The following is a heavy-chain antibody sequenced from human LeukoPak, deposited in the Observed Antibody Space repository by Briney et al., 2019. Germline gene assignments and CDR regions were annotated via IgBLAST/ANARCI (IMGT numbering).Heavy chain of an antibody. CDR1: GFTFSSYS. CDR3: ARVAYCSSTSCYFDY. CDR2: ISSSSSYI. V-gene: IGHV3-21*01. Sequence: GGSLRLSCAASGFTFSSYSMNWVRQAPGKGLEWVTSISSSSSYIYYADSVKGRFTISRDNAKNSLYLQMNSLRAEDTAVYYCARVAYCSSTSCYFDYWGQGTLVTVSS. J-gene: IGHJ4*02. D-gene: IGHD2-2*01.